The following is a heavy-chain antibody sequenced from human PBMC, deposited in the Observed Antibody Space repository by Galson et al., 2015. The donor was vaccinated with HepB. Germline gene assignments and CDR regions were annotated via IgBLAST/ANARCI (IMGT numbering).Heavy chain of an antibody. Sequence: SLRLSCAASGFTFSSYAMSWVRQAPGKGLEWVSAISGSGGSTYYADSVKGRFTISRDNSKNTLYLQMNSLRAEDTAVYYCAINSRGGQIWQWGRFDYWGQGTQVTVSS. J-gene: IGHJ4*02. CDR2: ISGSGGST. CDR3: AINSRGGQIWQWGRFDY. V-gene: IGHV3-23*01. D-gene: IGHD3-10*01. CDR1: GFTFSSYA.